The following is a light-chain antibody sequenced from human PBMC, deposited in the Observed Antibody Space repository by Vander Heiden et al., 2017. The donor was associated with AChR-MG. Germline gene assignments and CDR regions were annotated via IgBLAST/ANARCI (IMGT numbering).Light chain of an antibody. Sequence: EIVLTQSPATLSLSPRERATLPCRASQSVSSYLAWYQQKPGQAPRLLIYDASNRATGIPARFSGSGSGTDFTLTISSLEPEDLAVYYCQQRSNWLWTFGQGTKVEIK. CDR3: QQRSNWLWT. CDR1: QSVSSY. V-gene: IGKV3-11*01. J-gene: IGKJ1*01. CDR2: DAS.